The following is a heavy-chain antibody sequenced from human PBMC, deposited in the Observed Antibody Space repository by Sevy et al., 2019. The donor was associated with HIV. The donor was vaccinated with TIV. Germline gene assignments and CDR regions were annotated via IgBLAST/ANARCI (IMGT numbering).Heavy chain of an antibody. D-gene: IGHD2-2*01. Sequence: SETLSLTCTVSGVSISPYYWTWVRQPPGKGLEWIGYIYYTGSSDHNSSLKSRVTTSVDTSRNQFSLRLTSVTAADTAIYYCTPGGTIQHQLDYFDSWGQGTLVTVSS. J-gene: IGHJ4*02. CDR3: TPGGTIQHQLDYFDS. V-gene: IGHV4-59*01. CDR1: GVSISPYY. CDR2: IYYTGSS.